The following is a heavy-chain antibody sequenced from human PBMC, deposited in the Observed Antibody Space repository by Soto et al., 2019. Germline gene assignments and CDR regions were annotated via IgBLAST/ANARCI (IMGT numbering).Heavy chain of an antibody. J-gene: IGHJ4*02. V-gene: IGHV3-23*01. Sequence: DVQLLESGGALVQPGGSLRLSCAASGFTFSSYAMNWVRQAPGKGLEWVAVVSGSGDKTYYADSVEGRCRFTISRDNSKNTLFLQMNSLTAGDTAVYNCAKGATRGSASSWGRSHLDSWGQGTLVSVSS. CDR1: GFTFSSYA. D-gene: IGHD6-13*01. CDR3: AKGATRGSASSWGRSHLDS. CDR2: VSGSGDKT.